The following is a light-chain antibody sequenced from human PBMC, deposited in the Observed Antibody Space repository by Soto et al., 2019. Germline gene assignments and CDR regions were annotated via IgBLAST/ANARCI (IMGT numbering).Light chain of an antibody. CDR3: QQYGSSPPMYT. CDR2: GAS. J-gene: IGKJ5*01. Sequence: EIVLTQSPGTLSLSPGERATHSCRDSQSVSSSYLAWYQQKPGQAPRLLIYGASSRATGIPDRFSGSGSGTDFTLTISRLEPEDFAVYYCQQYGSSPPMYTFGQGTRLEIK. CDR1: QSVSSSY. V-gene: IGKV3-20*01.